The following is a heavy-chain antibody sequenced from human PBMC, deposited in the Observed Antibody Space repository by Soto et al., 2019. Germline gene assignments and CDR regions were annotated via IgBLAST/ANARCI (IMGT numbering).Heavy chain of an antibody. CDR2: IYYSGST. Sequence: KPSETLSLTCTVSGGSISSSSYYWGWIRQPPGKGLEWIGSIYYSGSTYYNPSLKSRVTISVDTSKNQFSLKLSSVTAADTAVYYCLWLTNDAIDIWGQGTMVTVSS. CDR1: GGSISSSSYY. J-gene: IGHJ3*02. D-gene: IGHD3-9*01. CDR3: LWLTNDAIDI. V-gene: IGHV4-39*01.